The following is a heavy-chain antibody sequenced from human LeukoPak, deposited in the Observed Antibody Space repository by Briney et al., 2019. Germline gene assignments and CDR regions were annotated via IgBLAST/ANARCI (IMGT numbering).Heavy chain of an antibody. J-gene: IGHJ5*02. D-gene: IGHD2-2*01. Sequence: PGGSLRLSCAASGFTFSSYAMSWVRQAPGKGLEWVSDLSGSGGSTYYADSVKGRFTISRDNSKNTLYLQMNSLRAEDTAVYYCAKDQGDIVVVPAAIGLDPWGQGTLVTVSP. CDR1: GFTFSSYA. CDR2: LSGSGGST. CDR3: AKDQGDIVVVPAAIGLDP. V-gene: IGHV3-23*01.